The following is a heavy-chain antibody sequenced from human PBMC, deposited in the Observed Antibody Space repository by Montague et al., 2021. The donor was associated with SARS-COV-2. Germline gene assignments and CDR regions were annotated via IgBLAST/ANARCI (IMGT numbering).Heavy chain of an antibody. CDR1: GFTFRSYS. D-gene: IGHD3-9*01. J-gene: IGHJ3*02. CDR3: ARSGLDRITISI. V-gene: IGHV3-21*01. Sequence: SLRLSCAASGFTFRSYSMNWVRQAPGKGLEWVSSISSSSTYIYYADSVKGRFTISRDNAKNSLYLQMNSLRAEDTAVYYCARSGLDRITISIWGQGTMVTVSS. CDR2: ISSSSTYI.